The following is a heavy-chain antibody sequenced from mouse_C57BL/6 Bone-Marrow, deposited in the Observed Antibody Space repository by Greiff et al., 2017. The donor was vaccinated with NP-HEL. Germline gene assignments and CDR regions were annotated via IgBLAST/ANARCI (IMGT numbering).Heavy chain of an antibody. V-gene: IGHV10-1*01. Sequence: EVQGVESGGGLVQPKGSLKLSCAASGFSFNTYAMNWVRQAPGKGLEWVARIRSKSNNYATYYADSVKDRFTISRDDSESMLYLQMNNLKTEDTAMYYCVRDYGSLWYFDVWGTGTTVTVSS. CDR3: VRDYGSLWYFDV. J-gene: IGHJ1*03. D-gene: IGHD1-1*01. CDR2: IRSKSNNYAT. CDR1: GFSFNTYA.